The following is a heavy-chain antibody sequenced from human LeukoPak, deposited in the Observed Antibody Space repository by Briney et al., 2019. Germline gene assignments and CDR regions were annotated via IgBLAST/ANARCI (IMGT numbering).Heavy chain of an antibody. D-gene: IGHD3-22*01. J-gene: IGHJ3*02. Sequence: PSETLSLTCAVYGGSFSGYYWSWIRQPPGKGLEWIGEINHSGSTNYNPSLKSRVTISVDTSKNQFSLKLSSVTAADTAVYYCARGRQRLSYYYDSSGYRDAFDIWGQGTMVTVSS. V-gene: IGHV4-34*01. CDR1: GGSFSGYY. CDR3: ARGRQRLSYYYDSSGYRDAFDI. CDR2: INHSGST.